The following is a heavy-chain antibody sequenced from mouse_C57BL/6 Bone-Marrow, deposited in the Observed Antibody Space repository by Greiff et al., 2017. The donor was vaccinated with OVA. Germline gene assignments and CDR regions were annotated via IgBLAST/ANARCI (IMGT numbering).Heavy chain of an antibody. J-gene: IGHJ2*01. V-gene: IGHV1-76*01. CDR1: GYTFTDHY. Sequence: QVQLQQSGAEVVRPGASVKLSCKASGYTFTDHYINWVKQRPGQGLEWIARIYPGSGNTYYNEKFKGKATLTAEKSSNTAYMQLSSLTSEDAAVYFCARDDGYIFEYWGQGTTLTVSS. D-gene: IGHD2-3*01. CDR3: ARDDGYIFEY. CDR2: IYPGSGNT.